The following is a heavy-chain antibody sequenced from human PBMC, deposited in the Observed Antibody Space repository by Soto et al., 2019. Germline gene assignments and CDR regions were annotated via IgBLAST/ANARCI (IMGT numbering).Heavy chain of an antibody. V-gene: IGHV3-49*03. D-gene: IGHD3-22*01. CDR3: TRVDYYDSSGYYTPGSFDY. J-gene: IGHJ4*02. Sequence: LRLSCTASGFTFGDYAMSWFRQAPGKGLEWVGFIRSKAYGGTTEYAASVKGRFTISRDDSKSIAYLQMNSLKTEDTAVYYCTRVDYYDSSGYYTPGSFDYWGQGTLVTVSS. CDR2: IRSKAYGGTT. CDR1: GFTFGDYA.